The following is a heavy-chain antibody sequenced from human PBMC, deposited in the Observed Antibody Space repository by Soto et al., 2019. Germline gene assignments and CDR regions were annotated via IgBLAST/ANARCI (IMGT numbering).Heavy chain of an antibody. V-gene: IGHV4-59*02. J-gene: IGHJ4*02. CDR1: GVSVSAYF. CDR2: ISDSGST. D-gene: IGHD3-3*01. Sequence: QVQLQESGPGLVKPSETLSLSCSVSGVSVSAYFWSWIRQPPGKGLEWIGYISDSGSTNYNPSLQSRVSISADTSKNQVSLRLSSVTAADTAVYYCASYSPLRAFDYWGQGILVPVSS. CDR3: ASYSPLRAFDY.